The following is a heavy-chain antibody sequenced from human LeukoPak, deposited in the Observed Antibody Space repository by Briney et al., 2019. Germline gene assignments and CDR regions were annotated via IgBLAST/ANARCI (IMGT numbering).Heavy chain of an antibody. CDR3: AIDLLRLHPTAMDF. Sequence: ASVKVSCKVSGYILTESAVHWVRQAPGKGLEWVGGYDPVDGPTIYAQKFRGRVTMTEDTSIDTAYMELRSLRSDDTAVYYCAIDLLRLHPTAMDFWGQGTTVTVSS. J-gene: IGHJ6*02. V-gene: IGHV1-24*01. CDR2: YDPVDGPT. CDR1: GYILTESA. D-gene: IGHD4-11*01.